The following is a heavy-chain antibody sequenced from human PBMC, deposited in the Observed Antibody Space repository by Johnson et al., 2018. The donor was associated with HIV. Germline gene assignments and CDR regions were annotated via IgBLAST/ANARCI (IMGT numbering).Heavy chain of an antibody. V-gene: IGHV3-23*01. CDR1: GVKSRNSA. Sequence: AAGGVKSRNSAMSWVRQAPGKGLEWVSVISGSGENSYYADSVRGRRTISRENAKNSLYLQMNYLRAGDTALYYCSTGGPAAGSAFHIWGRGTIVTVSS. CDR3: STGGPAAGSAFHI. D-gene: IGHD6-13*01. CDR2: ISGSGENS. J-gene: IGHJ3*02.